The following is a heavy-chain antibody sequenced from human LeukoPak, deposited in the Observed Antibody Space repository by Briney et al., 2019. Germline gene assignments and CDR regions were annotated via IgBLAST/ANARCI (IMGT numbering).Heavy chain of an antibody. J-gene: IGHJ3*02. V-gene: IGHV4-39*07. CDR2: IYYSGST. CDR1: GGSISSSSYY. CDR3: ARDDIDDYGDYDAFDI. Sequence: SETLSLTCTVSGGSISSSSYYWGWIRQPPGKGLEWIGSIYYSGSTYYNPSLKSRVTISVDTSKDQFSLKLSSVTAADTAVYYCARDDIDDYGDYDAFDIWGQGTMVTVSS. D-gene: IGHD4-17*01.